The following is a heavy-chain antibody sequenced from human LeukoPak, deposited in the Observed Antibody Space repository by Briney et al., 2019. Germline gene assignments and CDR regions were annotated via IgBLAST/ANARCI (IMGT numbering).Heavy chain of an antibody. Sequence: GGSLRLSCAASGFTFDDYVMSWVRQAPGKGLEWVSGINWNGGSTGYADSVKGRFTISRDNAKNSLYLQMNSLRAEDTALYYCARVGGYGDTYYYYYMDVWGKGTKVTVSS. J-gene: IGHJ6*03. V-gene: IGHV3-20*04. D-gene: IGHD4-17*01. CDR1: GFTFDDYV. CDR3: ARVGGYGDTYYYYYMDV. CDR2: INWNGGST.